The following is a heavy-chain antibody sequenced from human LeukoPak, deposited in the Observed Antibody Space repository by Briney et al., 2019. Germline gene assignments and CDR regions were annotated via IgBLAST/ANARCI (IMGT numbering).Heavy chain of an antibody. D-gene: IGHD4-23*01. V-gene: IGHV3-74*01. Sequence: GGSLRLSCAASGFTFSSYWMHWVRQAPGKGLVWVSRINSDGSSTSYAASVKGRFTISRDNAKNTLYLQMNSLRAEDTAVYYCARDYGGAYFDYWGQGTLVTVSS. CDR2: INSDGSST. CDR3: ARDYGGAYFDY. CDR1: GFTFSSYW. J-gene: IGHJ4*02.